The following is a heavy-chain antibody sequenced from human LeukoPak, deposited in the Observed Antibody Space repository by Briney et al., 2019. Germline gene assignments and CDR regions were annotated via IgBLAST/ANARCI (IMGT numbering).Heavy chain of an antibody. J-gene: IGHJ6*02. Sequence: GASVKVSCKASGGTFSSYAISWVRQAPGQGLEWMGRIIPILGIANYAQKFQGRVTITADKSTSTAYMELSSLRSEDTAVYYCARGSLTVTTSLYYYYGMDVWGQGTTVTVSS. CDR3: ARGSLTVTTSLYYYYGMDV. CDR2: IIPILGIA. D-gene: IGHD4-17*01. CDR1: GGTFSSYA. V-gene: IGHV1-69*04.